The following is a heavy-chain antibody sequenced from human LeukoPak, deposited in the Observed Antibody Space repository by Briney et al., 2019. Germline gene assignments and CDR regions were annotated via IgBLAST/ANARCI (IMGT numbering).Heavy chain of an antibody. D-gene: IGHD3-22*01. Sequence: ASVTVSSKASGYTFTTYYKYWVRQAPGQGLEWMGWINPHSGGTNYAQKFQGRVTMTRDTSISTVYMELSSLRSDDTAVYYCARDLATKYYYDQWGQGTLVTVSS. J-gene: IGHJ1*01. CDR1: GYTFTTYY. V-gene: IGHV1-2*02. CDR2: INPHSGGT. CDR3: ARDLATKYYYDQ.